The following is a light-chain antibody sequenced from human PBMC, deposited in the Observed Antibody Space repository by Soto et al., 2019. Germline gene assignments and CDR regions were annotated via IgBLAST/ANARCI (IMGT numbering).Light chain of an antibody. CDR3: GTWDSSLSVAV. Sequence: QSVLTQPPSVSAAPGQKVTISCSGSSSNIGNNYVSWYQQLPGTAPKLLIYDNNERPSGIPDRFSGSKSGTSATLGITGLQTGDEADYYCGTWDSSLSVAVFGGGTKLTVL. J-gene: IGLJ2*01. CDR2: DNN. CDR1: SSNIGNNY. V-gene: IGLV1-51*01.